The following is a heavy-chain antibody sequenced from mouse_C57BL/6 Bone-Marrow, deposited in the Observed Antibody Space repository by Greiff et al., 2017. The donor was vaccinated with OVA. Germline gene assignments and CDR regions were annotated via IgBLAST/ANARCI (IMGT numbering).Heavy chain of an antibody. D-gene: IGHD1-1*01. CDR1: GYSFTSYY. J-gene: IGHJ1*03. CDR3: ARGDYYGSRGYWYFDV. CDR2: IYPGSGNT. V-gene: IGHV1-66*01. Sequence: VQLQESGPELVKPGASVKISCKASGYSFTSYYIHWVKQRPGQGLEWIGWIYPGSGNTKYNGKFKGKATLTADKSSSTAYMQLSSLTSEDSAVYFCARGDYYGSRGYWYFDVWGTGTTVTVSS.